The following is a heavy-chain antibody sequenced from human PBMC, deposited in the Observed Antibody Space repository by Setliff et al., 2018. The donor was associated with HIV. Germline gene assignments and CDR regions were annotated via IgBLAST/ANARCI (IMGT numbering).Heavy chain of an antibody. CDR2: FYYTGST. CDR3: AKTSVGATGLYAFDI. J-gene: IGHJ3*02. CDR1: ESSISSSSYY. D-gene: IGHD1-26*01. V-gene: IGHV4-39*07. Sequence: PSETLSLTCSVSESSISSSSYYWGWIRQSPGKGLEWIGTFYYTGSTYYNPSLKSRVTISADTSNNQFSLRLTSMTAADTAVYYCAKTSVGATGLYAFDIWGQGTMVTVSS.